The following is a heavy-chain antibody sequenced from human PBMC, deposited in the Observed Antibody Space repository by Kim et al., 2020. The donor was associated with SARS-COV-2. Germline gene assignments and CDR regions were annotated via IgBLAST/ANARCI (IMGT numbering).Heavy chain of an antibody. V-gene: IGHV1-69*13. D-gene: IGHD3-10*01. CDR2: IIPIFGTA. CDR3: AFNRLWAMVRGHPENYYYYYGMDV. Sequence: SVKVSCKASGGTFSSYAISWVRQAPGQGLEWMGGIIPIFGTANYAQKFQGRVTITADESTSTAYMELSSLRSEDTAVYYCAFNRLWAMVRGHPENYYYYYGMDVWGQGTTVTVSS. CDR1: GGTFSSYA. J-gene: IGHJ6*02.